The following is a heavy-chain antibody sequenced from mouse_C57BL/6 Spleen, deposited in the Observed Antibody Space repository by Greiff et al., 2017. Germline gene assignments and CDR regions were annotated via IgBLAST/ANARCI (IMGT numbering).Heavy chain of an antibody. Sequence: QVQLQQPGAELVKPGASVKVSCKASGYTFTSYWMHWVKQRPGQGLEWIGRIHPSDSDTNYNQKFKGKATLTVDKSSSTAYMQLSSLTSEDSAVYYGACPAYDSNWGYAMDYWGQGTSVTVSS. CDR3: ACPAYDSNWGYAMDY. CDR2: IHPSDSDT. J-gene: IGHJ4*01. CDR1: GYTFTSYW. V-gene: IGHV1-74*01. D-gene: IGHD2-5*01.